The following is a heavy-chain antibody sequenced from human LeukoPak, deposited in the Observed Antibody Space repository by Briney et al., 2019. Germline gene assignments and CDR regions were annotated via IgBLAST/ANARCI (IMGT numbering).Heavy chain of an antibody. Sequence: GGSLRLSCSASGFTFSSYAMHWVRQAPGKGLEYVSAVTSNGGSTYYADSVKGRFTISRDNSKNTPSLQMSSLRLEDTAVYYCVKGLYSGSNDFDYWGQGTLVTVSS. CDR2: VTSNGGST. D-gene: IGHD1-26*01. CDR1: GFTFSSYA. V-gene: IGHV3-64D*06. CDR3: VKGLYSGSNDFDY. J-gene: IGHJ4*02.